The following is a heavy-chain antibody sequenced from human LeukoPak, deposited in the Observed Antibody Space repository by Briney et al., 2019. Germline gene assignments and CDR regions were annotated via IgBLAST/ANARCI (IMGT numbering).Heavy chain of an antibody. J-gene: IGHJ4*02. Sequence: PSETLSLTCTVSGDSISSGDYYWSWIRQPAGKGLEWIGRIPSSGSTNYNPSLKSRVTISVDMSKNQFSLKLSSVTAADTAVYYCARVGYISGWYPFDFWGLGTLVIVSS. CDR1: GDSISSGDYY. V-gene: IGHV4-61*02. CDR2: IPSSGST. D-gene: IGHD6-19*01. CDR3: ARVGYISGWYPFDF.